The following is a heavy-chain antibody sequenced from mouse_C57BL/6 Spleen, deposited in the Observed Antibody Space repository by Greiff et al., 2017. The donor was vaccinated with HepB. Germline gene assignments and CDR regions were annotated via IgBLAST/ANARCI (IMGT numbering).Heavy chain of an antibody. Sequence: QVQLQQPGAELVRPGSSVKLSCKASGYTFTSYWMHWVKQRPIQGLEWIGNIDPSDSETHYNQKFKDKATLTVDKSSSTAYMQLSSLTSEDSAVYYCARDGGYAMEDWGQGTSVTVSS. J-gene: IGHJ4*01. D-gene: IGHD1-2*01. CDR1: GYTFTSYW. CDR2: IDPSDSET. V-gene: IGHV1-52*01. CDR3: ARDGGYAMED.